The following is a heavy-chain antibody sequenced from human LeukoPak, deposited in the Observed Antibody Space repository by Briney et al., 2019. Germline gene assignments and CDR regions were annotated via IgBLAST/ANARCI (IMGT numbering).Heavy chain of an antibody. CDR3: ARDRARYCSGGSCYMLDY. J-gene: IGHJ4*02. V-gene: IGHV4-4*07. CDR2: IYTSGST. CDR1: GGSISNYY. Sequence: SETLSLTCTVSGGSISNYYWSWIRQPAGRGLEWIGRIYTSGSTNYNPSLKSRVTMSVDTSKNQFSLKLSSVTAADTAVYYCARDRARYCSGGSCYMLDYWGQGTLVTVSS. D-gene: IGHD2-15*01.